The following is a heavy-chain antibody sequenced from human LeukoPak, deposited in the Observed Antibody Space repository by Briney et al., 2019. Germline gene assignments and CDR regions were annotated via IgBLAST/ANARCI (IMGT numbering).Heavy chain of an antibody. CDR1: GGSFSGYY. CDR3: ARGRQDVTMIVVVMTAVSYYLDV. Sequence: PSETLSLTCTVYGGSFSGYYWTWIRQTPEKGLEWIGEMNPSGSTNYNPSLKSRVTISVDTSKNQFSLELSSVTAADTAVYYCARGRQDVTMIVVVMTAVSYYLDVWGKGTTVTVS. CDR2: MNPSGST. V-gene: IGHV4-34*01. D-gene: IGHD3-22*01. J-gene: IGHJ6*03.